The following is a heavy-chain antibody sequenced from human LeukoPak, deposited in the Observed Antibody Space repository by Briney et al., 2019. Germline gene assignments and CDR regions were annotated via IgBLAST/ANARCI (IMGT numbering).Heavy chain of an antibody. V-gene: IGHV3-11*01. J-gene: IGHJ5*01. CDR2: ISSSGTPK. CDR3: VRDAGHQWFDF. Sequence: GGSLRLSCGASGFIFSDYDMSWIRQAPGKGLEWVSYISSSGTPKYYADSVEGRFTISRDNAKKSLFLQMTSLRDEDNAVYYCVRDAGHQWFDFWGQGTLVTVSS. CDR1: GFIFSDYD.